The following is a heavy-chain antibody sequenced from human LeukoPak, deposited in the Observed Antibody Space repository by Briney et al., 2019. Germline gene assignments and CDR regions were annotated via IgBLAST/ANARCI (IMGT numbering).Heavy chain of an antibody. CDR3: AREVRFLNGMDV. CDR1: GGTFSSYA. J-gene: IGHJ6*02. D-gene: IGHD3-3*01. V-gene: IGHV1-69*04. CDR2: IIPILGIA. Sequence: SVKVSCKASGGTFSSYAISWVRQAPGQGLEWMGRIIPILGIANYAQKFQGRVTMTRDTSTSTVYMELSSLRSEDTAVYYCAREVRFLNGMDVWGQGTTVTVSS.